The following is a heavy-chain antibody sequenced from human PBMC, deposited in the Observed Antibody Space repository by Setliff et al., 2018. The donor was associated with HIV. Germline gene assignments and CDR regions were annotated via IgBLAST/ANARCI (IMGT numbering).Heavy chain of an antibody. CDR2: INHSGST. D-gene: IGHD1-26*01. V-gene: IGHV4-34*01. Sequence: SETLSLTCAVYGGSFSGYYWSRIRQPPGKGLEWIGEINHSGSTNYNPSLKSRVTISVDTSKNQFSLKLSSVTAADTAVYYWARVSPTRWGSAGRGGSGVNWFDPWGQGTLVTVSS. CDR3: ARVSPTRWGSAGRGGSGVNWFDP. CDR1: GGSFSGYY. J-gene: IGHJ5*02.